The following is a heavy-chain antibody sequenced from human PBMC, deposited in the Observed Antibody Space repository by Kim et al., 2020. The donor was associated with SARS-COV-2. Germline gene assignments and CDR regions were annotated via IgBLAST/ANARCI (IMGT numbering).Heavy chain of an antibody. V-gene: IGHV4-39*07. CDR3: ARDYYGSGNGFDL. Sequence: TPSLKSRVTISVDTSKKQFSPKLSSVSDADTAVYYCARDYYGSGNGFDLWGRGTLVTVSS. J-gene: IGHJ2*01. D-gene: IGHD3-10*01.